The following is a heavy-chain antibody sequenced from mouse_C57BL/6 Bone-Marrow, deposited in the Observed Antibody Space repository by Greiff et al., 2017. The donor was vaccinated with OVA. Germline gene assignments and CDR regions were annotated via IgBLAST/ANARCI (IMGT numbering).Heavy chain of an antibody. CDR1: GYSFTSYY. CDR2: IYPGSGNT. CDR3: ARRGYYDYFDY. Sequence: VQLQESGPELVKPGASVKISCKASGYSFTSYYIHWVKQRPGQGLEWIGWIYPGSGNTKYNEKFKGKATLTADTSSSTAYMQLSSLTSEDSAVYYCARRGYYDYFDYWGQGTTLTVSS. D-gene: IGHD2-3*01. J-gene: IGHJ2*01. V-gene: IGHV1-66*01.